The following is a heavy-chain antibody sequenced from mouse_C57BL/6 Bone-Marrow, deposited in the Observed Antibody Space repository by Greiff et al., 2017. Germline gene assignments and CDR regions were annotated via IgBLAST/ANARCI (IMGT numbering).Heavy chain of an antibody. J-gene: IGHJ2*01. D-gene: IGHD1-1*01. CDR3: ARRRLLRNY. CDR2: IYPGSGNT. V-gene: IGHV1-66*01. CDR1: GYSFTSYY. Sequence: QVQLKESGPELVKPGASVKISCKASGYSFTSYYIHWVKQRPGQGLEWIGWIYPGSGNTKYNEKFKGKATLTADTSSSTAYMQLSSLTSEDSAVYYCARRRLLRNYWGQGTTLTVSS.